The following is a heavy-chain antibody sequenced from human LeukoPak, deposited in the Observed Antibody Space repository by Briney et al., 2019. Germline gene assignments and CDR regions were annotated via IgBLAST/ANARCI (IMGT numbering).Heavy chain of an antibody. CDR2: INPNSGGT. Sequence: GASVEVSCKASGYTLTGYYMHWVRQAPGEGLEWMGWINPNSGGTNYAQKFQGRVTMTRDTSISTAYMELSRLRSDDTAVYYCARFRATTEPHFDYWGQGTLVTVSS. CDR1: GYTLTGYY. V-gene: IGHV1-2*02. CDR3: ARFRATTEPHFDY. J-gene: IGHJ4*02. D-gene: IGHD1-26*01.